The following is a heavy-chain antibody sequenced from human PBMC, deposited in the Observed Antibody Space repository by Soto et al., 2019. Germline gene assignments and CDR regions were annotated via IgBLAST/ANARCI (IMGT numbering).Heavy chain of an antibody. J-gene: IGHJ5*02. Sequence: PGGSLRLSCIASGFTFGGYAMNWVRQASGKGLEWVSGISATGGSTFYADSVKGRFTISRDNSQNTLFLQMNSLRADDTAVYYCAKGSPAAVMEYHHNWFDPWGQGTQVTVSS. D-gene: IGHD2-8*01. V-gene: IGHV3-23*01. CDR2: ISATGGST. CDR3: AKGSPAAVMEYHHNWFDP. CDR1: GFTFGGYA.